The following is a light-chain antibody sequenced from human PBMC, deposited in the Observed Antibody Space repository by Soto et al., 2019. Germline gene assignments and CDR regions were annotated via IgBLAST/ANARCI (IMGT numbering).Light chain of an antibody. J-gene: IGKJ1*01. Sequence: ETVLTQSPGTLSLSPGERATLSCRASQTIRSNYLAWYRQTPVQAPRLLIYGASNRATGIADRFSGSGSGTDFTIIISRLEPEDFALYYCQQYGSSPWTFGQGTKVEIK. CDR2: GAS. V-gene: IGKV3-20*01. CDR1: QTIRSNY. CDR3: QQYGSSPWT.